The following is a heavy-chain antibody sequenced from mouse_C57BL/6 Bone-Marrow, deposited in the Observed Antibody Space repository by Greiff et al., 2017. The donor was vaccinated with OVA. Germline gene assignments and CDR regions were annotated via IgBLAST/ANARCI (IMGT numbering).Heavy chain of an antibody. CDR1: GYTFTSYW. CDR2: IYPSDSET. V-gene: IGHV1-61*01. Sequence: QVQLQQPGAELVRPGSSVKLSCKASGYTFTSYWMDWVKQRPGQGLEWIGNIYPSDSETHYNQKFKDKATLTVDKSSSTAYMQLSSLTSEDSAVYYCARFRDYVYAMDDWGQGTSVTVSS. CDR3: ARFRDYVYAMDD. D-gene: IGHD1-1*01. J-gene: IGHJ4*01.